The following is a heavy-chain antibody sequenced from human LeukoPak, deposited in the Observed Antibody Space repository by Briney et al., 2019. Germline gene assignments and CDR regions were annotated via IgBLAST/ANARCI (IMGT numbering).Heavy chain of an antibody. CDR2: IYTSGST. D-gene: IGHD2-2*02. CDR1: GGSISSYY. V-gene: IGHV4-4*07. CDR3: ARAEDQLLYGGWFDP. Sequence: SETLSLTCTVSGGSISSYYWSWIRQPAGKGPEWIGRIYTSGSTNYNPSLKSRVTMSVDTSKNQFSLKLSSVTAADTAVYYCARAEDQLLYGGWFDPWGQGTLVTVSS. J-gene: IGHJ5*02.